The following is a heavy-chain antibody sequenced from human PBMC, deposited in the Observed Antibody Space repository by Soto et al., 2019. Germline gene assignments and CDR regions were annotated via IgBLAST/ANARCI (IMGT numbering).Heavy chain of an antibody. CDR3: ARDLGQGVITDYGMDV. J-gene: IGHJ6*02. D-gene: IGHD3-10*01. V-gene: IGHV3-48*02. CDR1: GFTFSSYS. CDR2: ISSSSSTI. Sequence: GGSLRLSCAASGFTFSSYSMNWVRQAPGKGLEWVSYISSSSSTIYYADSVKGRFTISRDNAKNSLYLQMNSLRDEDTAVYYCARDLGQGVITDYGMDVWGQGTTVTVSS.